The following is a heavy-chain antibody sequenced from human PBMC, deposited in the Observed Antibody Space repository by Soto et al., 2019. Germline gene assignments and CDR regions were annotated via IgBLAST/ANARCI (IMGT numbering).Heavy chain of an antibody. J-gene: IGHJ4*01. CDR2: IYYSGST. Sequence: QVQLQESGPGLVKPSQTLSLTCTVSGGSISSGGYYWSWIRQHPGKGLEWIGYIYYSGSTYYNPSLKRRVTIPVDTSKNQFSLKLSSVTAADTAVYYCARGGVERGYSYGYPDYWGHGTLVTVSS. CDR3: ARGGVERGYSYGYPDY. CDR1: GGSISSGGYY. V-gene: IGHV4-31*03. D-gene: IGHD5-18*01.